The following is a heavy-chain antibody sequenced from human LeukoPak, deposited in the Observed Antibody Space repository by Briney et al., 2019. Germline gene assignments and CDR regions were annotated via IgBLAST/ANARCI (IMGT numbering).Heavy chain of an antibody. CDR3: AIATKYCSGGSCYLDAFDI. D-gene: IGHD2-15*01. V-gene: IGHV3-66*01. Sequence: SGGSLRLSCAASGFTVSSNYMSWVRQAPGKGLEWVSVIYSGGSTYYADSVKGRFTISRDNSKNTLYLQMNSLRAEDTAVYYCAIATKYCSGGSCYLDAFDIWGQGTMVTVSS. CDR2: IYSGGST. J-gene: IGHJ3*02. CDR1: GFTVSSNY.